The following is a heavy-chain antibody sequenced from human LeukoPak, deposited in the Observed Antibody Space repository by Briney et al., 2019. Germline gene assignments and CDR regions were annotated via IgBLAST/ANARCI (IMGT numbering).Heavy chain of an antibody. CDR3: AKDLQYEGV. V-gene: IGHV3-23*01. D-gene: IGHD2-8*01. CDR2: ISGSSENE. J-gene: IGHJ4*02. Sequence: PGGSLRLSGAASGFKFQDYGMAWARQVPGKGLEWVSSISGSSENEHYAVSERGRFRISRDNSKNIFYLEMNSLRPEDTAVYYCAKDLQYEGVWGQGALVTVSS. CDR1: GFKFQDYG.